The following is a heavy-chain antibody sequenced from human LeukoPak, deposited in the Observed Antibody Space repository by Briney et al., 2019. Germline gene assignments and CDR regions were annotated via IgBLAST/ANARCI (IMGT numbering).Heavy chain of an antibody. V-gene: IGHV4-39*01. D-gene: IGHD6-19*01. CDR1: GGSISSSSYY. CDR3: ARHLGSYNSGWHWYWFDP. CDR2: IYYSGRT. J-gene: IGHJ5*02. Sequence: SETLSLTCTVSGGSISSSSYYWGWIRQPPGKGLEWIGSIYYSGRTYYNPALKSRVTISVDTSKNHFSLKLSSVTAADTAVYYYARHLGSYNSGWHWYWFDPWGQGILVTVSS.